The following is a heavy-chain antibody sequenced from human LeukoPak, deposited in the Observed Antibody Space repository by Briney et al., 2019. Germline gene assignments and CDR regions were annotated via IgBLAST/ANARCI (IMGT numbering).Heavy chain of an antibody. CDR1: GFTFSSYA. Sequence: PGGSLRLSCEASGFTFSSYAMSWVRQAPGKGLEWVGRIKSKTDGGTTDYAAPVKGRFTISRDDSKNTLYLQMNSLKTEDTAVYYCTTVKSMLPFDWGQGTLVTVSS. CDR3: TTVKSMLPFD. J-gene: IGHJ4*02. D-gene: IGHD2/OR15-2a*01. V-gene: IGHV3-15*01. CDR2: IKSKTDGGTT.